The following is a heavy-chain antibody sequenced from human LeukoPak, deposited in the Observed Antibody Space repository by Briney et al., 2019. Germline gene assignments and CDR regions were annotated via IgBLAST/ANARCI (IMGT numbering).Heavy chain of an antibody. V-gene: IGHV1-18*01. J-gene: IGHJ6*03. Sequence: ASVKVSCKASGYTFTSYGISWVRQAPGQGLEWMGWISAYNGNTNHAQKLQGRVTMTTDTSTSTAYMELGSLRSDDTAVYYCARESRQQLGPYYYYYYMDVWGKGTTVTISS. D-gene: IGHD6-13*01. CDR1: GYTFTSYG. CDR2: ISAYNGNT. CDR3: ARESRQQLGPYYYYYYMDV.